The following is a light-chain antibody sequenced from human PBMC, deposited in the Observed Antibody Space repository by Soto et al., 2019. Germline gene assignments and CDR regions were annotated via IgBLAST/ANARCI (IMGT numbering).Light chain of an antibody. V-gene: IGKV3-20*01. Sequence: EIVLTQSPGTLSLSPGERATLYCRASQSVSSSYLAWYQQKPGQAPRLLIYGASNRATGIPDRFSGSGSGTDFTLTISRLEPEDFAVYYCQQYDNSPLTFGGGTKVDI. J-gene: IGKJ4*01. CDR3: QQYDNSPLT. CDR1: QSVSSSY. CDR2: GAS.